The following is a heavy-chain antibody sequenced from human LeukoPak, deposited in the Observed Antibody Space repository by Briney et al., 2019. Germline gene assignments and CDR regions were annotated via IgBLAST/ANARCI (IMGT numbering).Heavy chain of an antibody. CDR3: AGVSSSSLYYYYYMDV. CDR1: GFTFSSYA. V-gene: IGHV3-23*01. CDR2: ISGSGGST. D-gene: IGHD6-6*01. J-gene: IGHJ6*03. Sequence: GGSLRLSCAASGFTFSSYAMSWVRQAPGKGLEWVSAISGSGGSTYYADSVKGRFTISRDNSKNTLYLQMNSLRAEDTAVYYRAGVSSSSLYYYYYMDVWGKGTTVTVSS.